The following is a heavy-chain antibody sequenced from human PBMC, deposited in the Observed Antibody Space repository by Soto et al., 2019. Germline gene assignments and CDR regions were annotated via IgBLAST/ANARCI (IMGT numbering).Heavy chain of an antibody. CDR2: IIPILGIA. CDR3: ARGYYAMFTGYYNGGFYY. Sequence: QVQLVQSGAEVKKPGSSVKVSCKASGGTFSSYTISWVRQAPGQGLEWMGRIIPILGIANYAQKFQGRVTITADKSTSTAYIELSCVRSEDTAVYYCARGYYAMFTGYYNGGFYYWGLGTLVTVSS. J-gene: IGHJ4*02. CDR1: GGTFSSYT. D-gene: IGHD3-9*01. V-gene: IGHV1-69*02.